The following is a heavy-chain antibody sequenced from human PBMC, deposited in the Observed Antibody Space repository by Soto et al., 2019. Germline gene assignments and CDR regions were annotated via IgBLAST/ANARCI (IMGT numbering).Heavy chain of an antibody. CDR1: GFIFSDYE. J-gene: IGHJ5*02. V-gene: IGHV3-48*03. CDR2: ISISGTTI. Sequence: GALRLSCAASGFIFSDYEMNWVRQAPGKGLEWVSYISISGTTIHFADSVKGRFTISRDNAKNSVYLQMNSLKIEDTAVYYCAREGGFDWFYPWGQGTLVTVSS. CDR3: AREGGFDWFYP.